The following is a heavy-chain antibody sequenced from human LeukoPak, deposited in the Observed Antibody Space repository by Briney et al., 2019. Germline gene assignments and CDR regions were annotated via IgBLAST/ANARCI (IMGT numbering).Heavy chain of an antibody. V-gene: IGHV3-23*01. Sequence: PGGSLRLSCTASGFTFRSYSMNWVRQAPGKGLEWVSSLSHTGGTTYYADSVKGRFTISRDNSKNTLYLQMNSLRAEDTAVYYCAKDREWLLSGGFDYWGQGTLVTVSS. CDR1: GFTFRSYS. D-gene: IGHD3-3*01. CDR3: AKDREWLLSGGFDY. CDR2: LSHTGGTT. J-gene: IGHJ4*02.